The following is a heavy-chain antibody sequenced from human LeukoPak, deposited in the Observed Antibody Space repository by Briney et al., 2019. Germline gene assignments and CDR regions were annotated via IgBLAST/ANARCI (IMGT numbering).Heavy chain of an antibody. J-gene: IGHJ3*01. CDR2: IYYSGST. CDR3: VSPGYYYDSSGRAVAFDL. CDR1: GGSISSSSYY. D-gene: IGHD3-22*01. V-gene: IGHV4-39*01. Sequence: SETLSLTCTVSGGSISSSSYYWGWIRQPPGKGLEWIGSIYYSGSTYYNPSLKSRVTISVDTSKNQFSLKLSSVTAADTAVYYCVSPGYYYDSSGRAVAFDLWGQGTMVTVFS.